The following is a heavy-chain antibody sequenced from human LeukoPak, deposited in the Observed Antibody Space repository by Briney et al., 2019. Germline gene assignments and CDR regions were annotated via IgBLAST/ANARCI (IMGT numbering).Heavy chain of an antibody. Sequence: GASVKVSCTASGYTFTGYYMHWVRQAPGQGLEWMGWINPNSGGTNYAQKFQGRVTMTRDTSISTAYMELSRLRSDDTVVYYCARAQQLVPGLNYYYYGMDVWGQGTTVTVSS. V-gene: IGHV1-2*02. J-gene: IGHJ6*02. CDR2: INPNSGGT. D-gene: IGHD6-13*01. CDR1: GYTFTGYY. CDR3: ARAQQLVPGLNYYYYGMDV.